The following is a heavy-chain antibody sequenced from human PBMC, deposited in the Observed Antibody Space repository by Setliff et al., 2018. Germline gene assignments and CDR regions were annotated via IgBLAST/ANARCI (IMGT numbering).Heavy chain of an antibody. CDR3: ARDSRTYYYDKSGPHFDY. CDR1: GYTLTNYY. D-gene: IGHD3-22*01. V-gene: IGHV1-46*01. Sequence: ASVKVSCKASGYTLTNYYMHWVRQAPGQGLEWMGIINPSGGLTRYAQKFQGRVTMTRDTSNSTDYMDLSRLTSDDTAVYYCARDSRTYYYDKSGPHFDYWGQGTMVTVSS. CDR2: INPSGGLT. J-gene: IGHJ4*03.